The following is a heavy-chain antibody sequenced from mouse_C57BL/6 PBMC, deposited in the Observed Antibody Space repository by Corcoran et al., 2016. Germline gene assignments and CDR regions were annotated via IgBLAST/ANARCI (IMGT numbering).Heavy chain of an antibody. Sequence: DVQLQESGAGLVKRSQALSLTCSVTGYSITSGYYWNWIRQFPGNKLEWMGYISYDGSNNYNPSLKNRISITRDTSKNQFFLKLNSVTTEDTATYYCARDDYGYFDVWGTGTTVTVSS. J-gene: IGHJ1*03. CDR2: ISYDGSN. CDR3: ARDDYGYFDV. V-gene: IGHV3-6*01. CDR1: GYSITSGYY.